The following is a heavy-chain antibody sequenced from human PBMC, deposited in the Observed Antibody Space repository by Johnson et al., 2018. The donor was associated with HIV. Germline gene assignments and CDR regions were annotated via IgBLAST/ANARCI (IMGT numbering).Heavy chain of an antibody. J-gene: IGHJ3*02. Sequence: VESGGGLVQPGRSLRLSCSTSGFTFGDSAMSWVRQAPGKGLEWVAFIRSKAYGGTTEYAASVKGRFTVSRDDSKSIAYLQMNKLKTEDTGLYYCTRDSNLNWNYNVAFDIWGQGTLVTVSS. CDR1: GFTFGDSA. CDR2: IRSKAYGGTT. CDR3: TRDSNLNWNYNVAFDI. D-gene: IGHD1-7*01. V-gene: IGHV3-49*04.